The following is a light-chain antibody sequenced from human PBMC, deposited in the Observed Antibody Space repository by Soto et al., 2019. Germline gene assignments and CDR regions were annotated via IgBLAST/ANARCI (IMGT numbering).Light chain of an antibody. CDR3: QQSHNWPRT. CDR2: EAS. CDR1: QRVSTF. V-gene: IGKV3-11*01. J-gene: IGKJ1*01. Sequence: EIVLTQSPGTLSLSPGDRATLSCRASQRVSTFLAWYQQRPGQAPRPLISEASNRATGIPARFSGSGSGTDFTLTISSLEPEDFAVYYCQQSHNWPRTFGQGTKVDIK.